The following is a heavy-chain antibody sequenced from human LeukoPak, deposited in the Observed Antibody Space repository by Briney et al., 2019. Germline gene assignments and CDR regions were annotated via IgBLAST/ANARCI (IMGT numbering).Heavy chain of an antibody. CDR2: IHDSGTT. CDR3: ARVVDWNDLVY. J-gene: IGHJ4*02. D-gene: IGHD1-1*01. CDR1: GGSISGYQ. V-gene: IGHV4-59*01. Sequence: SETLSLTCSVSGGSISGYQWSWIRQPPGKGLEWLGYIHDSGTTNYNPSLKSRVSMLLDASQNQFYLRLTSVTAADTAVYYCARVVDWNDLVYWGQGALVTVSS.